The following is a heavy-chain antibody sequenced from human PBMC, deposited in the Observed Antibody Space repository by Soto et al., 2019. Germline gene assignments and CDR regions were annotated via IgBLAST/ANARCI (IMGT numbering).Heavy chain of an antibody. V-gene: IGHV3-23*01. J-gene: IGHJ4*02. CDR1: GFTFSSYA. D-gene: IGHD2-8*01. CDR2: ISGSGGST. CDR3: AKDIVLMVYAQCFDY. Sequence: EVQLLESGGGLVQPGGSLRLSCAASGFTFSSYAMSWVRQAPGKGLEWVSAISGSGGSTYYADSVKGRFTISRDNSKNTLYLQMNILRAEDTAVYYCAKDIVLMVYAQCFDYWGQGTLVTVSS.